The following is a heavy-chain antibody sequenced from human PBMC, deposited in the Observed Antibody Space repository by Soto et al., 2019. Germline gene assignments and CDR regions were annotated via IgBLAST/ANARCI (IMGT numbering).Heavy chain of an antibody. CDR1: GGTFSSYA. Sequence: QVLLVQSGAEMKKPGSSVKVSCKASGGTFSSYAISWVRQVPGQGLEWMGEIIPIFRTPDYAQKLQGRVTITADESTSTAYMELSSLRSEDTAVYYCARDKDRPRLRGNYYYMLDVWGQVTTVTVSS. D-gene: IGHD5-12*01. V-gene: IGHV1-69*12. J-gene: IGHJ6*02. CDR2: IIPIFRTP. CDR3: ARDKDRPRLRGNYYYMLDV.